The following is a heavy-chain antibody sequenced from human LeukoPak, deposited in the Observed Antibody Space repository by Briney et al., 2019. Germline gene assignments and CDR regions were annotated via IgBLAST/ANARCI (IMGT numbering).Heavy chain of an antibody. V-gene: IGHV1-69*13. CDR1: GGTFGRFT. Sequence: GASVKVSCKASGGTFGRFTISWVRQAPGQGFEWMGGVTPIFGTANFAQRFQGRVSITADESTSTAFMELSSLRSEDTAVYYCAREWGLESSGFYYAYWGQGTLVTVSS. CDR3: AREWGLESSGFYYAY. J-gene: IGHJ4*02. CDR2: VTPIFGTA. D-gene: IGHD3-22*01.